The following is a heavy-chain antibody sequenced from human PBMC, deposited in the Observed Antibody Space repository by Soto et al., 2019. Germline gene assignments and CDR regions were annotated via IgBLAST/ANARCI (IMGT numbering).Heavy chain of an antibody. V-gene: IGHV4-34*01. D-gene: IGHD6-13*01. J-gene: IGHJ4*02. CDR3: ARLGSSWYERFDY. CDR2: INHSGST. Sequence: SETLSLTCAVYGGSFSGYYWSWIRQPPGKGLEWIGEINHSGSTNYNPSLKSRVTISVDTSKNQFSLKLSSVTAADTAVYYCARLGSSWYERFDYWGQGTLVTVSS. CDR1: GGSFSGYY.